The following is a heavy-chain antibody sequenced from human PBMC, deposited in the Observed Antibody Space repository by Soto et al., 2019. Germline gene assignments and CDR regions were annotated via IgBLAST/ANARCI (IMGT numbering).Heavy chain of an antibody. CDR1: GFTFSSYW. V-gene: IGHV3-7*01. CDR3: ARSVPKVGSSPLDY. J-gene: IGHJ4*02. D-gene: IGHD6-13*01. CDR2: IKQDGSEK. Sequence: PGGSLRLSCAASGFTFSSYWMSWVRQAPGKGLEWVANIKQDGSEKYYVDSVKGRFTISRDNAKNSLYLQMNSLRAEDTAVYYYARSVPKVGSSPLDYWGQGTLVTVSS.